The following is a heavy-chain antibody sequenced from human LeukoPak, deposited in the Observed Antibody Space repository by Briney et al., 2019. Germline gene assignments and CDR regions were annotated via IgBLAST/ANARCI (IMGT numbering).Heavy chain of an antibody. CDR3: TRDRFGGGSSDY. CDR2: IRSKAFGGTT. J-gene: IGHJ4*02. Sequence: GGSLRLSCTVSGFTFNDYAMGWFRQAPGKGLEWVGFIRSKAFGGTTEYAASVKGRFTVSRDDSKSIAYLQMNSLKTEDTAVYYCTRDRFGGGSSDYWGQGTLVSVSS. CDR1: GFTFNDYA. D-gene: IGHD4-23*01. V-gene: IGHV3-49*03.